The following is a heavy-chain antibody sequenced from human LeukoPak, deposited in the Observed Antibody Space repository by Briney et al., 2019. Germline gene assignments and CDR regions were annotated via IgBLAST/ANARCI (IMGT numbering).Heavy chain of an antibody. V-gene: IGHV1-8*01. CDR1: GYTFTSYG. J-gene: IGHJ4*02. Sequence: GASVKVSCKASGYTFTSYGISWVRQAPGQGLEWMGWMNPNSGNTGYAQKFQGRVTITRNTSISTAYMELSSLRSDDTAVYYCARNKEGKSLDYWGQGTLVTVSS. CDR2: MNPNSGNT. CDR3: ARNKEGKSLDY.